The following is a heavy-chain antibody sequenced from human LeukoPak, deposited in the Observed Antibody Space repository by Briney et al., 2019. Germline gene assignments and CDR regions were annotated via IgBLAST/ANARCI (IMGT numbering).Heavy chain of an antibody. CDR1: GYSFTSYW. CDR2: IYPGDSDT. CDR3: AIRYKGIAAAGHFDY. J-gene: IGHJ4*02. V-gene: IGHV5-51*01. Sequence: GESLKISCKGSGYSFTSYWIGWVRQMPGKGLEWMGIIYPGDSDTRYSPSFQGQVTISADKSISTAYLQWSSLKASDTAMYYCAIRYKGIAAAGHFDYWGQGTLVTVSS. D-gene: IGHD6-13*01.